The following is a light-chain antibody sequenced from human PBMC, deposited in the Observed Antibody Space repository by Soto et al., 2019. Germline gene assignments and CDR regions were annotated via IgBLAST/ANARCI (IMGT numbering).Light chain of an antibody. CDR2: AAS. CDR3: QQSYSTRWT. V-gene: IGKV1-17*01. Sequence: DIQMTQSPSSLSASVGDRVTITCRASQDIRSDLGWFQQKPGKAPKRLIYAASTLESGVPSRFSGSRSGTEFTLTISSLQPEDFATYYCQQSYSTRWTFGQGTKVEIK. J-gene: IGKJ1*01. CDR1: QDIRSD.